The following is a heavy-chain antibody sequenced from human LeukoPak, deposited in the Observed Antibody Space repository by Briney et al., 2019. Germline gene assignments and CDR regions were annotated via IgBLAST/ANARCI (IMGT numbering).Heavy chain of an antibody. CDR2: ISFSSSTV. Sequence: GGSLRLSCAASGFTFSGYTMNWVRQAPGKGLEWVSHISFSSSTVSYADSVKGRFTISRDNANNSLYLQMNSLRDEDTAVYYCARHKDYGFDYWGQGALVTVSS. CDR3: ARHKDYGFDY. D-gene: IGHD4-17*01. V-gene: IGHV3-48*02. CDR1: GFTFSGYT. J-gene: IGHJ4*02.